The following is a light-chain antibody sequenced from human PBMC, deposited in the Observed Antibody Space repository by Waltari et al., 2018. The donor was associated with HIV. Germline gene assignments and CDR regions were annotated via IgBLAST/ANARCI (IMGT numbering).Light chain of an antibody. CDR2: EDD. Sequence: ILTQPHSVSESPGKTVIISCTGSSGSVASNYVQWYHLRPGNAPRTVIYEDDKKPSGVLDRISGSIDGSSDSASLIISGLKPEDEGDYYCQSYDNSNWVFGGGTKLTV. J-gene: IGLJ3*02. V-gene: IGLV6-57*02. CDR3: QSYDNSNWV. CDR1: SGSVASNY.